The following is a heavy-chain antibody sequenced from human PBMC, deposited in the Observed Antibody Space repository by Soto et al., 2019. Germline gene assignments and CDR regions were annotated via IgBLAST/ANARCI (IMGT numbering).Heavy chain of an antibody. CDR2: IYYSGST. CDR1: GDSVSSGSYY. D-gene: IGHD3-3*01. J-gene: IGHJ4*02. CDR3: ARDWGSYDFWSGPYSDY. V-gene: IGHV4-61*01. Sequence: SETLSLTCTVSGDSVSSGSYYWSWIRQPPGKGLEWIGYIYYSGSTNYNPSLKSRVTISVDTSKNQFSLKLSSVTAADTAVYYCARDWGSYDFWSGPYSDYWGQGTLVTVSS.